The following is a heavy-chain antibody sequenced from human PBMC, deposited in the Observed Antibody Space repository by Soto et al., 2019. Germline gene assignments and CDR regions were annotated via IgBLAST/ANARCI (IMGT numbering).Heavy chain of an antibody. V-gene: IGHV5-51*01. CDR2: IYPGDSDT. CDR3: ARPLVGYGSGPASHYYYCGMDV. J-gene: IGHJ6*02. D-gene: IGHD3-10*01. Sequence: PVLSLKISCKGSGYSFTSYWIGRVRQMPGKGLEWMGIIYPGDSDTRYSPSFHGQVTISADKSISTAYLQWSSLKASVTAMYYCARPLVGYGSGPASHYYYCGMDVWGQGTTVTVSS. CDR1: GYSFTSYW.